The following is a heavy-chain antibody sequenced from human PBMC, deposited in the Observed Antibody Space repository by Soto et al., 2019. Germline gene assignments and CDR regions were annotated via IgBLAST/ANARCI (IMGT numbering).Heavy chain of an antibody. CDR1: GYTFTSHG. Sequence: QLVQSGAEVKKPGASVKVSCKASGYTFTSHGISWVRQAPGQGLEWMGWVSGYNGNTNYAQKFRGRVTMTTDTSTTTAYMELRSLTSDDTAVYYCARDLGAKVYYWGQGTLVTVSS. V-gene: IGHV1-18*01. CDR3: ARDLGAKVYY. CDR2: VSGYNGNT. D-gene: IGHD3-16*01. J-gene: IGHJ4*02.